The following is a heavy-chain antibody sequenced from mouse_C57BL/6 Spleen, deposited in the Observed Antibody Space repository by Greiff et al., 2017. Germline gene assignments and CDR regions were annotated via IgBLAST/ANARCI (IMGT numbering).Heavy chain of an antibody. Sequence: EVKVVESGGGLVKPGGSLKLSCAASGFTFSDYGMHWVRQAPEKGLEWVAYICSGSSTIYYADTVKGRLTISRNNAQNTLFLQMTSRRSVDTALCYCSLCNYLVLFAYWGPGTLVTVSA. CDR2: ICSGSSTI. D-gene: IGHD2-1*01. J-gene: IGHJ3*01. CDR1: GFTFSDYG. V-gene: IGHV5-17*01. CDR3: SLCNYLVLFAY.